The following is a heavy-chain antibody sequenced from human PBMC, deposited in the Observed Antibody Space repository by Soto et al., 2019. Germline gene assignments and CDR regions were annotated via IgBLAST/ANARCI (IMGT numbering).Heavy chain of an antibody. CDR3: TRWDGCADL. CDR2: MSSSGEKT. V-gene: IGHV3-23*01. Sequence: EVQLLESGGGLVQPGGSLRLSCAASGFTFSHYSMAWVRQTPEKGLEWVSGMSSSGEKTFYADFVKGRFTVSRDSPKNPVYLQMHTLRGEDTAIYYCTRWDGCADLWGQGTRVTVSS. D-gene: IGHD1-26*01. CDR1: GFTFSHYS. J-gene: IGHJ4*02.